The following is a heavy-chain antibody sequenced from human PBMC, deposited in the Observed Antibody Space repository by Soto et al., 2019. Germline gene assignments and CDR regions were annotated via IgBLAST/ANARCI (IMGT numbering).Heavy chain of an antibody. Sequence: ASVKVSCKASGYTFTGYYMHWVRQAPGQGLEWMGWINPNSGGTNYAQKFQGRVTMTRDTSISTAYMELSRLRSDDTAVYYCARDRGPYIYRSYYSYGMDVWGQGTTVTVSS. J-gene: IGHJ6*02. CDR2: INPNSGGT. D-gene: IGHD3-16*02. CDR3: ARDRGPYIYRSYYSYGMDV. V-gene: IGHV1-2*02. CDR1: GYTFTGYY.